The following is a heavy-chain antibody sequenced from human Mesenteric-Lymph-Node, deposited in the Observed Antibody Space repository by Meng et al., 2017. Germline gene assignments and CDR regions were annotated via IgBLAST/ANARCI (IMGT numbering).Heavy chain of an antibody. D-gene: IGHD2-15*01. J-gene: IGHJ6*02. CDR2: IYYTGRT. CDR3: ARASRYCGGGSCSSDYYYYLYAMDV. Sequence: SETLSLTCSVSGGSMTTSSYYWGWIRQSPGKGLEWIGSIYYTGRTYYNASLKSRATISIDTSKNQFSLKLSSVTAADTAVYYCARASRYCGGGSCSSDYYYYLYAMDVWGQGTTVTVSS. CDR1: GGSMTTSSYY. V-gene: IGHV4-39*07.